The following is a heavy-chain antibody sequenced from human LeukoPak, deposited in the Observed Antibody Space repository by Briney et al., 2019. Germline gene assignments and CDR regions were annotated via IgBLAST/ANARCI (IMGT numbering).Heavy chain of an antibody. V-gene: IGHV4-59*08. J-gene: IGHJ4*02. Sequence: SETLSLTCTIPGGSLSGFFWSSIRQPPRKGLEWIGYIHDNGQTDYTPSLKSRVTIAQDPFNNHYSLKVSFLTAEDTAMYFCARASPNWSPPDHWGQGTLVTVSS. CDR2: IHDNGQT. D-gene: IGHD1-1*01. CDR1: GGSLSGFF. CDR3: ARASPNWSPPDH.